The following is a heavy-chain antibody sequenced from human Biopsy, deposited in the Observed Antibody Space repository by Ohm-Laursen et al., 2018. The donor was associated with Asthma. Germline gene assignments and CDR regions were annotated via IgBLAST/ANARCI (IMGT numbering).Heavy chain of an antibody. V-gene: IGHV1-3*04. D-gene: IGHD3-3*01. J-gene: IGHJ3*01. CDR2: VNTGNGDT. CDR1: GYNFISFA. CDR3: AGTYYDLWPGQVKDVFGV. Sequence: GASVKVSCKASGYNFISFAIHWVRQAPGQRLEWMGWVNTGNGDTKYSQKFQGRVTITRDTSASTAYMELRSLRSEDTATYYCAGTYYDLWPGQVKDVFGVWGQGTMVTVSS.